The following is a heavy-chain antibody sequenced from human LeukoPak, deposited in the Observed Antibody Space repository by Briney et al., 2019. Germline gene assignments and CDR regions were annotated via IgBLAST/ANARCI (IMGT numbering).Heavy chain of an antibody. CDR1: GFSFSDAA. CDR2: IRSRTSDYAT. J-gene: IGHJ4*02. V-gene: IGHV3-73*01. Sequence: GRSLRLSCAASGFSFSDAALHWVRQASGKGLEWVGRIRSRTSDYATAYAASVKGRFTISRDDSKNTAYLQMNSLRTEDTAVYFCTRHLIDYWGQGTLVTVSS. CDR3: TRHLIDY.